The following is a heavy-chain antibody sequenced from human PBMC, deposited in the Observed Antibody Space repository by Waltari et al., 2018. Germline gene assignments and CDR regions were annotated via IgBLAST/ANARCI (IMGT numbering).Heavy chain of an antibody. J-gene: IGHJ4*02. CDR3: ARDFGYSSAD. Sequence: QVRLQESGPGLAKSSQTLSLTCIVSAGPASNADYYRSWNRLSPGKGLEWIGDIYYKGNANYNPSLRSRLTISIDTSKNQFSLKLTSVTAADTAIYYCARDFGYSSADWGQGIQVTVSS. D-gene: IGHD4-4*01. CDR1: AGPASNADYY. V-gene: IGHV4-30-4*01. CDR2: IYYKGNA.